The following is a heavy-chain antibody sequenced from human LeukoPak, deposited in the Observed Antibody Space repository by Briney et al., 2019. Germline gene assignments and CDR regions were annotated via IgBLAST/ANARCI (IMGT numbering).Heavy chain of an antibody. V-gene: IGHV4-30-4*01. CDR2: IYYNGNT. D-gene: IGHD1-26*01. Sequence: SETLSLTCTVSGGWGGDYYWSWIRQPPGKGLEWIGYIYYNGNTFYTPSLKSRVTISVDTSKNQFSLKLSSVTAADTAVYYCASALVGAPFDYWGQGTLVTVSS. CDR3: ASALVGAPFDY. CDR1: GGWGGDYY. J-gene: IGHJ4*02.